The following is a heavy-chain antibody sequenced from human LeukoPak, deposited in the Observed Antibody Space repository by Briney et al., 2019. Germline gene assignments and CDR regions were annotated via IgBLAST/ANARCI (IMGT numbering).Heavy chain of an antibody. V-gene: IGHV4-59*12. CDR1: GDSISSSS. Sequence: PSETLSLTCTVSGDSISSSSWSWIRQPPGKGLEWIGYIYYSGSTNYNPSLKSRVTISVDRSKNQFSLKLSSVTAADTAVYYCARGRGNLNGGYFDYWGQGTLVTVSS. J-gene: IGHJ4*02. CDR2: IYYSGST. CDR3: ARGRGNLNGGYFDY. D-gene: IGHD7-27*01.